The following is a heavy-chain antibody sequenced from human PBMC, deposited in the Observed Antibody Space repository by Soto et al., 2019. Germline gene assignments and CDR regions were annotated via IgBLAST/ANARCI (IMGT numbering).Heavy chain of an antibody. V-gene: IGHV6-1*01. CDR1: GYSVSSNSAA. CDR2: TYYRSKWYN. CDR3: VKLVGAAAES. D-gene: IGHD2-15*01. J-gene: IGHJ5*02. Sequence: SQTLSLTCAISGYSVSSNSAAWDWISQSPSRGLEWIGRTYYRSKWYNDYAVSVKSRITINPDTPKNQFSLQLNSVTPEDTAVYYCVKLVGAAAESWGQGTMVTVSS.